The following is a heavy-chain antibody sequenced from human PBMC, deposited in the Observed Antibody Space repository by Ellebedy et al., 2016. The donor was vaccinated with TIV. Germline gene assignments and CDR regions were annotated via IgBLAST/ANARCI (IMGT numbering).Heavy chain of an antibody. CDR1: GGTFSSYA. CDR3: ARGHMAAAYSWFDP. V-gene: IGHV1-69*13. J-gene: IGHJ5*02. CDR2: IIPIFGTA. D-gene: IGHD6-13*01. Sequence: SVKVSXXASGGTFSSYAISWVRQAPGQGLEWMGGIIPIFGTANYAQKFQGRVTITADESTSTAYMELSSLRSEDTAVYYCARGHMAAAYSWFDPWGQGTLVTVSS.